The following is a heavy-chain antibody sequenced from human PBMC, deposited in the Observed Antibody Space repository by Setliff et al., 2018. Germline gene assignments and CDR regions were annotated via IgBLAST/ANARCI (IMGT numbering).Heavy chain of an antibody. J-gene: IGHJ4*02. CDR3: APLTRRYGSGSYPFDY. CDR1: GYTFTSYY. V-gene: IGHV1-46*01. D-gene: IGHD3-10*01. Sequence: ASVKVSCKASGYTFTSYYMHWVRQAPGQGLEWMGIINPSGGSTSYAQKFQGRVTMTRDTSTSTAYMELSSLRSEDTAVYYCAPLTRRYGSGSYPFDYWGQGTLVTVSS. CDR2: INPSGGST.